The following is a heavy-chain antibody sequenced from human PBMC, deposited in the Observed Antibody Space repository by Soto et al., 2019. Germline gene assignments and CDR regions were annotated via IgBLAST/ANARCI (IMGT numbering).Heavy chain of an antibody. CDR3: ARVISLKVLPYFQH. Sequence: GGSLRLSCAASGFTFSSYAMHWVRQAPGKGLEWVAVISYDGSNKYYADSVKGRFTISRDNSKNTLYLQMNSLRAEDTAVYYCARVISLKVLPYFQHWGQGTLVTVSS. D-gene: IGHD1-1*01. CDR1: GFTFSSYA. CDR2: ISYDGSNK. J-gene: IGHJ1*01. V-gene: IGHV3-30-3*01.